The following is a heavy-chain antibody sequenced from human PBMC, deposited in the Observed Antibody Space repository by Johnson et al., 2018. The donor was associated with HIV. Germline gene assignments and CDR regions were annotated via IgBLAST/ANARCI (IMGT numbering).Heavy chain of an antibody. CDR1: GFTFSSYG. CDR3: AKGLKLGSGDDAFDI. V-gene: IGHV3-30*02. J-gene: IGHJ3*02. D-gene: IGHD7-27*01. CDR2: IRYDGSKK. Sequence: QMLLVESGGGLVQPGGSLRLSCAASGFTFSSYGMHWVRQAPGKGLEWVAFIRYDGSKKYYADSVKGRFTISRDNSKNTLYLQMNSLRAEDTAVYYCAKGLKLGSGDDAFDIWGQGTMVTVSS.